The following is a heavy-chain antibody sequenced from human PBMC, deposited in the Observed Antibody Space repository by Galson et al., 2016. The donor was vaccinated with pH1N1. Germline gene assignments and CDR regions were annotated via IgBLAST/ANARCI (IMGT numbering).Heavy chain of an antibody. CDR3: ARAGYSNYEFDL. J-gene: IGHJ4*02. CDR1: GGFISGDGNY. D-gene: IGHD4-11*01. CDR2: IYYSGRT. Sequence: TLSLTCTVSGGFISGDGNYWTWIRQHPGKGLEWIGYIYYSGRTHYSPSLKSRLTISVDTSKNQFSLNLSSVSAADTAVYFCARAGYSNYEFDLWGQGTLVTVSS. V-gene: IGHV4-31*03.